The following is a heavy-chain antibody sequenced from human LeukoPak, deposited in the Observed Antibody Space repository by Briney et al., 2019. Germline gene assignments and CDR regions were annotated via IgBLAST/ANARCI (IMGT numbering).Heavy chain of an antibody. J-gene: IGHJ3*01. D-gene: IGHD2-21*02. V-gene: IGHV3-23*01. CDR3: AKPKLLHAFDF. CDR1: GFTFSSYA. Sequence: GGSLRLSCAASGFTFSSYAMSWVRQSPGKGLEWVSAINGDGGNTYYAGSVRGRFTISRDNSKNTLYLQMNSLRVDDTAVYYCAKPKLLHAFDFWGQGTMVSVSS. CDR2: INGDGGNT.